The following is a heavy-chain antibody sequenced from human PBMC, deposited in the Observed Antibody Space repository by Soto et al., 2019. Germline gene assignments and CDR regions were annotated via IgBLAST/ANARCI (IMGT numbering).Heavy chain of an antibody. CDR1: GFTFSSYA. Sequence: PGGSLRLSCAASGFTFSSYAISWVRQAPGKGLEWVSAISGSGGSTYYADSVKGRFTISRDNSKNTLYLQMNSLRAEDTAVYYCAKGRGYYDILTGYYIRSFDYWGQGTLVTVSS. V-gene: IGHV3-23*01. CDR3: AKGRGYYDILTGYYIRSFDY. D-gene: IGHD3-9*01. J-gene: IGHJ4*02. CDR2: ISGSGGST.